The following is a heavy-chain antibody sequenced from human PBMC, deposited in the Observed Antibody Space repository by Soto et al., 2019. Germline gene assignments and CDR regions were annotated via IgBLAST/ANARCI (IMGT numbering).Heavy chain of an antibody. CDR1: GGSISSSSYY. CDR2: IYYSGST. D-gene: IGHD6-13*01. V-gene: IGHV4-39*01. J-gene: IGHJ5*02. CDR3: ARGLAAAGKFYYQNWFDP. Sequence: SETLSLTCTVSGGSISSSSYYWGWIRQPPGKGLEWIGSIYYSGSTYYNPSLKSRVTISVDTSKNQFSLKLSSVTAADTAVYYCARGLAAAGKFYYQNWFDPWGQGTLVTVSS.